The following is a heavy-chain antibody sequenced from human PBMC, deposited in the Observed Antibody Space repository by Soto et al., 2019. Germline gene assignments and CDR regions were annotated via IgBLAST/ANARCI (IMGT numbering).Heavy chain of an antibody. CDR2: IYYSGST. V-gene: IGHV4-59*01. CDR1: GGSISSYY. D-gene: IGHD3-22*01. CDR3: AREVDSSGLYFDY. Sequence: PSETLSLTCTVSGGSISSYYWSWIRQPPGKGLEWIGYIYYSGSTNYNPSLKSRVTISVDTSKNQFSLKLSSVTAADTAVYYCAREVDSSGLYFDYWGQGTLVTVSS. J-gene: IGHJ4*02.